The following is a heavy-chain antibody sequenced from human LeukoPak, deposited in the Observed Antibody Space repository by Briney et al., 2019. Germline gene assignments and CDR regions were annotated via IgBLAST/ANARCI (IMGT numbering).Heavy chain of an antibody. CDR2: ISGSGGST. D-gene: IGHD5-18*01. J-gene: IGHJ4*02. V-gene: IGHV3-23*01. CDR3: ARETAMVPYY. CDR1: GFTFSSNA. Sequence: PGGSLRLSCAASGFTFSSNAMCWVRQAPGKGLEWVSTISGSGGSTYYADSVKGRFTISRDNSKNTLYLQMDILRAEDTAVYYCARETAMVPYYWGQGTLVTVSS.